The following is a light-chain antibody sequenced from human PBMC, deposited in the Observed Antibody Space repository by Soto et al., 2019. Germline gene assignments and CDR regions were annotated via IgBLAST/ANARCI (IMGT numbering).Light chain of an antibody. Sequence: IEMTQSPATLSLAPGEIVTLSFRASESVSTNLAWYQQKAGQAPRLLIYGASTRATGIPARFSGSGSGTEFTPTISSLQSEDFAVYYCQQYSIWRTFGQGTKVDIK. CDR2: GAS. CDR3: QQYSIWRT. CDR1: ESVSTN. V-gene: IGKV3-15*01. J-gene: IGKJ1*01.